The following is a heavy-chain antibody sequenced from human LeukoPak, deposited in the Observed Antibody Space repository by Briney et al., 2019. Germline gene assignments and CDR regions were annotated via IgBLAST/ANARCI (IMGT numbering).Heavy chain of an antibody. D-gene: IGHD6-13*01. CDR2: ISYDGSNK. J-gene: IGHJ3*02. CDR1: GFTFSSYA. V-gene: IGHV3-30-3*01. Sequence: HPGRSLRLSCAASGFTFSSYAMHWVRQAPGKGLEWVAVISYDGSNKYYADSVKGRFTISRDNSKNTLYLQMNSLRAEDTAVYYCAREWGYSSSWYAGSHDAFDIWGQGTMVTVSS. CDR3: AREWGYSSSWYAGSHDAFDI.